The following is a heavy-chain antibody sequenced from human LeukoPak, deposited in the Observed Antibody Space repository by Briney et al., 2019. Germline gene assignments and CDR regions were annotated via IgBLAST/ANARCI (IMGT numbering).Heavy chain of an antibody. J-gene: IGHJ4*02. D-gene: IGHD6-19*01. CDR1: GFTVSSNY. V-gene: IGHV3-21*01. CDR3: ARDIEVAVAAPDY. Sequence: GGSLRLSCAVSGFTVSSNYMSWVRQAPGKGLEWVSSISSSSSYIYYADSVKGRFTISRDNAKNSLYLQMNSLRAEDTAVYYCARDIEVAVAAPDYWGQGTLVTVSS. CDR2: ISSSSSYI.